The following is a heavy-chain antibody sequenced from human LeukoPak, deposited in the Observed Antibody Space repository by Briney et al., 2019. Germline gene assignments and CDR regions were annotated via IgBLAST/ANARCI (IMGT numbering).Heavy chain of an antibody. V-gene: IGHV1-69*04. CDR2: IIPIFGIA. CDR1: GGTFSSYA. CDR3: ARDEWELLGDYYFDY. J-gene: IGHJ4*02. Sequence: SVKVSCKASGGTFSSYAISWVRQAPGQGLEWMGRIIPIFGIANYAQKLQGRVTITADKSTSTAYMELSSLRSEDTAVYYCARDEWELLGDYYFDYWGQGTLVTVSS. D-gene: IGHD1-26*01.